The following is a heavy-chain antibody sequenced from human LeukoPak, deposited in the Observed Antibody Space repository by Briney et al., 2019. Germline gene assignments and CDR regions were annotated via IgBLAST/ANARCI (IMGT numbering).Heavy chain of an antibody. D-gene: IGHD1-14*01. CDR1: GFSFSTYY. CDR3: ARENHGSFDY. J-gene: IGHJ4*02. Sequence: GGSLRLSCAASGFSFSTYYVNWVRQAPGKGLEWVSCISSSSTYIYYADSVRGRFAISRDNAKNSLYLQMNGLRAEDTAVYYCARENHGSFDYWGQGSLVTVSS. V-gene: IGHV3-21*01. CDR2: ISSSSTYI.